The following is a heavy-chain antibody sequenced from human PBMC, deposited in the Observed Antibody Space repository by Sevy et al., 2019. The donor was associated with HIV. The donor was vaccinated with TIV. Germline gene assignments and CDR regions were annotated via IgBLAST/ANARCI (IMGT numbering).Heavy chain of an antibody. D-gene: IGHD3-3*01. V-gene: IGHV1-24*01. Sequence: ASVKVSCKVSGYTLSKLPMHWVRQAPGKGLEWMGGFDPEDGETIYAQKFQGRVIMTEDTSSDTAYMEVSSLRSEDTAVYYCATLDFWSDYPFYGVDVWGQGTTVTVSS. CDR3: ATLDFWSDYPFYGVDV. J-gene: IGHJ6*02. CDR1: GYTLSKLP. CDR2: FDPEDGET.